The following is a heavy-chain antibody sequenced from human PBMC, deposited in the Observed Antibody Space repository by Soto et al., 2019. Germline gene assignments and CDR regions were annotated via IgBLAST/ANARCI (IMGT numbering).Heavy chain of an antibody. Sequence: LSLTCAVYGGSFSGYYWSWIRQPPGKGLEWIGEINHSGSTNYNPSLKSRVTISVDTSKNQFSLKLSSVTAADTAVYYCARLGDYFDYWGQGNLVTVSS. D-gene: IGHD3-16*01. V-gene: IGHV4-34*01. CDR1: GGSFSGYY. J-gene: IGHJ4*02. CDR3: ARLGDYFDY. CDR2: INHSGST.